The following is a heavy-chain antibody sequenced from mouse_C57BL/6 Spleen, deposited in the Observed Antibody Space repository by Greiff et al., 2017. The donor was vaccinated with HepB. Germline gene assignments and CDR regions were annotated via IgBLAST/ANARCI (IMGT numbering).Heavy chain of an antibody. CDR1: GFTFTDYY. Sequence: VQLKQSGPVLVKPGPSVKISCKASGFTFTDYYMHWVKQSHGKSHEWIGLVYPYNGGTRYNQKFKVKSTLTVDTSSSTAYMELNSLTSEDSAGYYCAGCDSSGYVWFAYWGQGTLVTVSA. CDR3: AGCDSSGYVWFAY. V-gene: IGHV1-36*01. D-gene: IGHD3-2*02. J-gene: IGHJ3*01. CDR2: VYPYNGGT.